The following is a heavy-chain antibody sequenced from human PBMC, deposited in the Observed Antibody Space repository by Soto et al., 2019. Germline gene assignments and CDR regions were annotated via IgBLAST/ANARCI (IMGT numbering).Heavy chain of an antibody. D-gene: IGHD3-16*01. CDR3: AKDRREGGNSAFYFDF. J-gene: IGHJ4*02. CDR1: GFKFSNYA. Sequence: GGSLRLSCAASGFKFSNYAMSWVRQAPGKGLEWVSLISATGGGTYYADSVKGRFTISRDNSHNTLYLQVHSLTAEDTAVYYCAKDRREGGNSAFYFDFWGRGAQVTVSS. V-gene: IGHV3-23*01. CDR2: ISATGGGT.